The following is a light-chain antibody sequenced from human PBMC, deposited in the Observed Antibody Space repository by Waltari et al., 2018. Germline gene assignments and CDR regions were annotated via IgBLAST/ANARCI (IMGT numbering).Light chain of an antibody. CDR3: QQFHSLPYT. CDR1: QDINTS. V-gene: IGKV1-33*01. CDR2: DAS. Sequence: DIQMTQSPSSLSASVGDRVTLTCQATQDINTSLSWFQQKPGEAPRLLIYDASTLQPGVPSRFSGTGSATGFSLTITSLQLDDSATYYCQQFHSLPYTFARGTKLHIK. J-gene: IGKJ2*01.